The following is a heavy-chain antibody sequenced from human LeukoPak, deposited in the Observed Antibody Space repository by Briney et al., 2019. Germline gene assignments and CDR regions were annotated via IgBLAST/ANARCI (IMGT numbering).Heavy chain of an antibody. Sequence: GASVKVSCKASGYTFTGYYMHWVRQAPGQGLEWMGWINTNTGNPTYAQGLTGRFVFSLDTSVSTAYLQISSLKAEDTAVYYCARGGYGDYVEPWFDPWGQGTLVTVSS. D-gene: IGHD4-17*01. V-gene: IGHV7-4-1*02. J-gene: IGHJ5*02. CDR2: INTNTGNP. CDR3: ARGGYGDYVEPWFDP. CDR1: GYTFTGYY.